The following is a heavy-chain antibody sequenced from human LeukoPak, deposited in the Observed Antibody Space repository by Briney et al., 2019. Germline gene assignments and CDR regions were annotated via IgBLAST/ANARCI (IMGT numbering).Heavy chain of an antibody. CDR1: GGSISSYY. CDR3: ARGNRYYDFWSGYYVYYFDY. D-gene: IGHD3-3*01. V-gene: IGHV4-4*07. J-gene: IGHJ4*02. CDR2: IYTSGST. Sequence: SETLSLTCTVSGGSISSYYWSWIRQPAGKGLEWIGRIYTSGSTNYNPSLKSRVTISVDTSKNQFSLKLSSVTAADTAVYYCARGNRYYDFWSGYYVYYFDYWGQGTLVTVSS.